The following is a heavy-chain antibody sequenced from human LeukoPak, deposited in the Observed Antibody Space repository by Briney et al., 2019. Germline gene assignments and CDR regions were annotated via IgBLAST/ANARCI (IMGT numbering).Heavy chain of an antibody. Sequence: SETLSLTCGVSGGSFSGYYWTWIRRSPGKGLEWLGEIHYSGSINYNPSLKSRVTISVDTSKSQFSLKLTSVTAADTAVYYCARDGSSSSTFDYWGQGTLVTVSS. D-gene: IGHD6-13*01. V-gene: IGHV4-34*01. CDR1: GGSFSGYY. J-gene: IGHJ4*02. CDR3: ARDGSSSSTFDY. CDR2: IHYSGSI.